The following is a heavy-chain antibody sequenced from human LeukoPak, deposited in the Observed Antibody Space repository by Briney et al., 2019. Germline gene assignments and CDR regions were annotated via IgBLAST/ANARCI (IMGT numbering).Heavy chain of an antibody. CDR1: DDSISDYY. D-gene: IGHD4-17*01. Sequence: PSETLSLTCTVSDDSISDYYRGWIRQPPGKGLEWIGYIHNSGTSTYNLSLKSRVTISADTSKNQFSLKLNSMTTADTAVYYCARLVPDDYGDPDAFDIWGQGTMVTVSS. J-gene: IGHJ3*02. CDR3: ARLVPDDYGDPDAFDI. V-gene: IGHV4-59*01. CDR2: IHNSGTS.